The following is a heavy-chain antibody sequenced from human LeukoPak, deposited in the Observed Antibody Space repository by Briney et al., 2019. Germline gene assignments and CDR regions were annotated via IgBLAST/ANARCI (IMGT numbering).Heavy chain of an antibody. J-gene: IGHJ4*02. V-gene: IGHV3-53*01. CDR2: IYSGGST. Sequence: GGSLRLSCAASGFTVSSNHMSWVRQAPGKGLEWVSVIYSGGSTYYADSVKGRFTISRDNSKNTLALEMNSLRAEDTAVYYCAKDYSAVAAPVPLFDFWGQGILVTVSS. CDR1: GFTVSSNH. D-gene: IGHD6-19*01. CDR3: AKDYSAVAAPVPLFDF.